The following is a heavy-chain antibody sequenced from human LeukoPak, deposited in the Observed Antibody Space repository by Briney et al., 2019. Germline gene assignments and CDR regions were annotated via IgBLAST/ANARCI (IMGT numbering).Heavy chain of an antibody. D-gene: IGHD2-21*02. CDR2: IYYSGST. V-gene: IGHV4-39*07. Sequence: PSETLSLTCTVSGSSISSSSYYWGWIRQPPGNGLEWIGSIYYSGSTYYNPSLKSRVTISVDTSKNQFSLKLSSVTAADTAVYYCARSRGDCLGIWGQGTMVTVSS. CDR1: GSSISSSSYY. J-gene: IGHJ3*02. CDR3: ARSRGDCLGI.